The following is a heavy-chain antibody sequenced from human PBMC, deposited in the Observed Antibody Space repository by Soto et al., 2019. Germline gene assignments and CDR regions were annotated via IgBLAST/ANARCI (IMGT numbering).Heavy chain of an antibody. V-gene: IGHV4-34*01. D-gene: IGHD5-12*01. CDR2: INHSGST. CDR3: ARLSRDGYAAFDY. Sequence: SETLSLTCAAYGGSFSSFSWSWIRQQPGKGMEWIGEINHSGSTNYTPSLKSRVTISVDTSKNQLSLKLSYVTAADTAVYYCARLSRDGYAAFDYWGQGTLVTVS. J-gene: IGHJ4*02. CDR1: GGSFSSFS.